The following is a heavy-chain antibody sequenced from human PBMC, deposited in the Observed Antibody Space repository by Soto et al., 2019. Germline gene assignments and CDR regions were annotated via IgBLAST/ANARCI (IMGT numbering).Heavy chain of an antibody. Sequence: GGSLRLSCAASGFTFSNAWMSWVRQAPGKGLEWVGRIKSKTDGGTTDYAAPVKGRFTISRDDSKNTLYLQMNSLKTEDTAVYYCTRGGASYYYYGMDVWGQGTTVTVSS. CDR2: IKSKTDGGTT. CDR1: GFTFSNAW. CDR3: TRGGASYYYYGMDV. J-gene: IGHJ6*02. V-gene: IGHV3-15*01.